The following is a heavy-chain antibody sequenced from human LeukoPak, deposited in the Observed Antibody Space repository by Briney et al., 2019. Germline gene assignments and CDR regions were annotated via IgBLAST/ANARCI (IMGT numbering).Heavy chain of an antibody. J-gene: IGHJ4*02. CDR1: GYTFTSYG. D-gene: IGHD5-18*01. V-gene: IGHV1-18*01. Sequence: ASVKVSCKASGYTFTSYGISWVRQAPGQGLEWMGWISAYNGNTNYAQKLQGRVAMTTDTSTSTAYMELRSLRSDDTAVYYCARDSCGWQPFDYWGQGTLVTVSS. CDR3: ARDSCGWQPFDY. CDR2: ISAYNGNT.